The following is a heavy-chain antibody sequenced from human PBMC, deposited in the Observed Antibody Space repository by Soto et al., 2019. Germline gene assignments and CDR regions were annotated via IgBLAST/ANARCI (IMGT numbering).Heavy chain of an antibody. D-gene: IGHD4-4*01. CDR3: AGSVTTFWFDP. CDR2: IYHSGST. CDR1: GGSISSGGYS. J-gene: IGHJ5*02. V-gene: IGHV4-30-2*01. Sequence: QLQLQESGSGLVKPSQTLSLTCAVSGGSISSGGYSWSWIRQPPGKGLEWIGYIYHSGSTYYNPSPKSRVTISVDRSKNQFSLKLSSVTAADTAVYYCAGSVTTFWFDPWGQGTLVTVSS.